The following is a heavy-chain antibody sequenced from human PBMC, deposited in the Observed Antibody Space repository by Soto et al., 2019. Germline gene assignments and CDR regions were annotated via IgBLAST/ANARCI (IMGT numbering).Heavy chain of an antibody. CDR1: GFTFSTYG. D-gene: IGHD2-15*01. CDR3: ASEYCSGGRCYYYGMDV. CDR2: IWYDGSNK. J-gene: IGHJ6*02. V-gene: IGHV3-33*01. Sequence: QVQLVESGGGVVQPGRSLRLSCAASGFTFSTYGMHWVRQAPDKGLEWVAVIWYDGSNKYYADSVKGRLTISRDNSKNTLYLQMNSLRAEDTAVYYCASEYCSGGRCYYYGMDVWGQGTTVTVSS.